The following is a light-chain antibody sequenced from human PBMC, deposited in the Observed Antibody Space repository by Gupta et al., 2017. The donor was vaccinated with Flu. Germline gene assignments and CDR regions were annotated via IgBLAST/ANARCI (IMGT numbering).Light chain of an antibody. J-gene: IGLJ3*02. Sequence: QSVLPQPPSASGPPGQTVTISYSGSSSNVGSNNVNWYQHHPGTAPNLLMYSNNQRHSGVPDRFSGSKSGTSASLAISGLQAEDVADYYCAAWDDSRNGWVFGGGTKLTVL. V-gene: IGLV1-44*01. CDR2: SNN. CDR1: SSNVGSNN. CDR3: AAWDDSRNGWV.